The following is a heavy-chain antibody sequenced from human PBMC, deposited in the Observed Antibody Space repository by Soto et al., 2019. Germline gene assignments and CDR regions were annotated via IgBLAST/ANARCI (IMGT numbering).Heavy chain of an antibody. CDR3: ARMSATGTRWFDP. D-gene: IGHD1-1*01. V-gene: IGHV4-31*03. Sequence: QVQLHESGPGLVKPSQTLSLTCTVSGGSINSGAYYWIWVRQHPGKGLEWIGAISYRGTTYYNPCHHSRITMSVDTAKTQLSLKMSSVTAADTAVYYCARMSATGTRWFDPWGPGTLVTVSS. CDR2: ISYRGTT. J-gene: IGHJ5*02. CDR1: GGSINSGAYY.